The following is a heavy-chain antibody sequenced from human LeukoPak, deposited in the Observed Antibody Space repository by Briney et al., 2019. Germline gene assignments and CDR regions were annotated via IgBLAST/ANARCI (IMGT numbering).Heavy chain of an antibody. CDR3: AKDRISYTTSPGELSH. V-gene: IGHV3-23*01. CDR2: IRGSGEST. D-gene: IGHD3-10*01. J-gene: IGHJ4*02. Sequence: GGSLRLSCAASGFIFNAYAMSWVRQAPGKGLEWVSTIRGSGESTHYADSVQGRFTISRDNSLYTVYLQMDSLRGDDTAVYYCAKDRISYTTSPGELSHWGQGTLVIVSS. CDR1: GFIFNAYA.